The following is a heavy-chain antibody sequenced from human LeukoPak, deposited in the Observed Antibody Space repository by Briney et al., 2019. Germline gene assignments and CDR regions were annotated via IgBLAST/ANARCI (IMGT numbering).Heavy chain of an antibody. J-gene: IGHJ5*02. CDR2: IYYSGST. Sequence: PSETLSLTCTVSGGSISSSSYYWGWIRQPPGKGLEWIGSIYYSGSTYYNPSLKGRVTISVDTSKNQFSLKLSSVTAADTAVYYCARGVRDGYNWGRWFDPWGQGTLVTVSS. CDR3: ARGVRDGYNWGRWFDP. D-gene: IGHD5-24*01. V-gene: IGHV4-39*07. CDR1: GGSISSSSYY.